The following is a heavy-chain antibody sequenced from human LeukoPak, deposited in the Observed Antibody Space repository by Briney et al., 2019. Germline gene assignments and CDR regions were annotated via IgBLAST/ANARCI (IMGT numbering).Heavy chain of an antibody. V-gene: IGHV3-53*01. Sequence: TGGSLRLSCTASGFTVGNNYMNWVRQAPGKGLEWVSLIYSGGSTYYADSVKGRFTISRDNSKNTLYLQMNSLRAEDTAVYYCARDTPGIAASVNGGWGQGTLVTVPS. J-gene: IGHJ4*02. CDR2: IYSGGST. CDR3: ARDTPGIAASVNGG. CDR1: GFTVGNNY. D-gene: IGHD6-13*01.